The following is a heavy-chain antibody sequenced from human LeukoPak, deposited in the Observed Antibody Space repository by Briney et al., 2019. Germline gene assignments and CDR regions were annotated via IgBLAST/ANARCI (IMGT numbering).Heavy chain of an antibody. D-gene: IGHD1-26*01. V-gene: IGHV4-31*03. J-gene: IGHJ4*02. CDR1: GGSISSGGYY. CDR2: IYYSGST. CDR3: ARDEVGATGQALDY. Sequence: TLSLTCTVSGGSISSGGYYWSWIRPHPGKGLEWIGYIYYSGSTYYNPSLKSRVTISVDTSKNQFSLKLSSVTAADTAVYYCARDEVGATGQALDYWGQGTLVTVSS.